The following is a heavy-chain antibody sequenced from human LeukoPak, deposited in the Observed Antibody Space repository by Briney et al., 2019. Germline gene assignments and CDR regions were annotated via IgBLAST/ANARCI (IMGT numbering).Heavy chain of an antibody. CDR2: IYYSGST. V-gene: IGHV4-39*01. CDR1: GGSISSSSYY. Sequence: PSETLSLTCTVSGGSISSSSYYWGWIRQPPGKGLEWIGSIYYSGSTYYNPSLKSRVTISVDTSKNQFSLKLSSVTAADTAVYYCASQALIIAAGGDYWGQGTLVTVSS. CDR3: ASQALIIAAGGDY. J-gene: IGHJ4*02. D-gene: IGHD6-13*01.